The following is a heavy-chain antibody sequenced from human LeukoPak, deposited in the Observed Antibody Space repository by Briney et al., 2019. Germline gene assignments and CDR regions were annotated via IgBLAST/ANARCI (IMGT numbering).Heavy chain of an antibody. CDR3: AKNVKLWSKYSFDY. CDR2: VSTGSNYI. D-gene: IGHD5-18*01. V-gene: IGHV3-21*01. Sequence: GGSLRLSCTASGFTFSSYSLNWVRQAPGKGLEWVSSVSTGSNYIYYADSVKGRFTISRDNDKNTLYLQMNSLRAEDTAVYYCAKNVKLWSKYSFDYWGQGTLVTVSS. J-gene: IGHJ4*02. CDR1: GFTFSSYS.